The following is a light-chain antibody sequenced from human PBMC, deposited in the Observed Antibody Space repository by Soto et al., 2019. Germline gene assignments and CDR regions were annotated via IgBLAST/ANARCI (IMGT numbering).Light chain of an antibody. CDR2: KAC. J-gene: IGKJ1*01. CDR3: QHYNSYSEA. Sequence: DIQMTQSPSSVSASVGDRVTITCRASQSISSYLNWYQQKPGKAPKLLIYKACTLKSGVPSRFSGSGSGTEFTLTISSLQPDDFATYYCQHYNSYSEAFGQGANVDI. V-gene: IGKV1-5*03. CDR1: QSISSY.